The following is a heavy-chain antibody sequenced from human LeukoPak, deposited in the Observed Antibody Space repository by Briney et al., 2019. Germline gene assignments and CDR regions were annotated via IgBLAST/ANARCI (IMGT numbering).Heavy chain of an antibody. J-gene: IGHJ4*02. V-gene: IGHV3-23*01. D-gene: IGHD5-18*01. Sequence: PGGSLRLSCAASGFTFSSCAMSWVRQIPGKGLEWVSAIISSGGITYYADSVKGRFTISRDNSKNTLYLQMNSLRAEDTAIYYCAKAIRGYSYGLTDYWGQGTLVTVSS. CDR2: IISSGGIT. CDR1: GFTFSSCA. CDR3: AKAIRGYSYGLTDY.